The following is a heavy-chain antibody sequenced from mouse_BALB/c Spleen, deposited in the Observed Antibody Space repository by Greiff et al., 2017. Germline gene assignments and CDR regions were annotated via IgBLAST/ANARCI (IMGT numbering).Heavy chain of an antibody. CDR1: GYSFTGYN. CDR3: ARDGYQYYFDY. CDR2: IDPYYGGT. V-gene: IGHV1S135*01. Sequence: VQLQQSGAELARPGASVKISCKASGYSFTGYNMNWVKQSNGKSLEWIGNIDPYYGGTSYNQKFKGKATLTVDKSSSTADMQLKSLTSEDSAVYYCARDGYQYYFDYWGQGTTLTVSS. J-gene: IGHJ2*01. D-gene: IGHD2-3*01.